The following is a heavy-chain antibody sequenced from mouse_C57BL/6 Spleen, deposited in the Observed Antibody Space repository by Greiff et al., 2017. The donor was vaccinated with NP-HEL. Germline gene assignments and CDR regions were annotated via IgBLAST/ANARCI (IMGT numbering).Heavy chain of an antibody. Sequence: EVQRVESGGGLVKPGGSLKLSCAASGFTFSDYGMHWVRQAHEKGLEWVAYISSGSSTIYYADTVKGRFTISRDNAKNTLFLQMTSLRSEDTAMYYCARGIRYYFDYWGQGTTLTVSS. V-gene: IGHV5-17*01. CDR1: GFTFSDYG. CDR3: ARGIRYYFDY. CDR2: ISSGSSTI. J-gene: IGHJ2*01.